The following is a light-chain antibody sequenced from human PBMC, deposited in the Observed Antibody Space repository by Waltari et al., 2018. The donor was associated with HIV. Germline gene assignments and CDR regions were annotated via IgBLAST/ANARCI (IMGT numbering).Light chain of an antibody. J-gene: IGKJ2*01. CDR2: GAS. CDR1: QSVSRNF. CDR3: QQYGSSPYT. V-gene: IGKV3-20*01. Sequence: EIVLTQSPGTLSLSPGERATLSCRASQSVSRNFLAWYHQKPGQAPRLLIYGASTRAPGIPDRFSGTGSGTDFTLTISRLEPEDFGVFYCQQYGSSPYTFGQGTKLEIK.